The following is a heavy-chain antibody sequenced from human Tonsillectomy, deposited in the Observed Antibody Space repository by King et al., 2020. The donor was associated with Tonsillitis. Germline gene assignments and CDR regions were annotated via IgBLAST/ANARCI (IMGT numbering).Heavy chain of an antibody. CDR2: IHYSGSP. Sequence: QLQESGPGLVKPSETLSPTCTVSGGSISSSMYYLGWVRQPPGQGLGWSWSIHYSGSPFYNPASARRVPTSDNTAKSQFSLKLSSVTAADTAVYYCARHLGGNYYFDFWGQGTLVTVSS. CDR1: GGSISSSMYY. CDR3: ARHLGGNYYFDF. D-gene: IGHD4-23*01. J-gene: IGHJ4*02. V-gene: IGHV4-39*01.